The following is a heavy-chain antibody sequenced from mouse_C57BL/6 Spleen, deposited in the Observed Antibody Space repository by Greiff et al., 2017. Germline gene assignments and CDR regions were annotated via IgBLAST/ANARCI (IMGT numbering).Heavy chain of an antibody. Sequence: ESGPGLVKPSQSLSLTCSVTGYSITSGYYWNWIRQFPGNKLEWMGYISYDGSNNYNPSLKNRISITRDTSKNQFFLKLNSVTTEDTATYYCARARGGYVQYYYAMDYWGQGTSVTVSS. V-gene: IGHV3-6*01. CDR2: ISYDGSN. CDR3: ARARGGYVQYYYAMDY. J-gene: IGHJ4*01. D-gene: IGHD2-2*01. CDR1: GYSITSGYY.